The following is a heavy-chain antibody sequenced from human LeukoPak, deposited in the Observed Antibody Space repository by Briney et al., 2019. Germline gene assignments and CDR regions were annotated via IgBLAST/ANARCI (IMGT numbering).Heavy chain of an antibody. CDR1: GFTFSSYW. D-gene: IGHD6-13*01. CDR2: INSDGRST. V-gene: IGHV3-74*01. CDR3: ARECESSSTCFY. J-gene: IGHJ4*02. Sequence: GGSLRLSCAASGFTFSSYWMHWVRQAPGKGLVWVSRINSDGRSTTYADSVKGRFTISRDNAKNTLYLQMNSLRAEDTAVYYCARECESSSTCFYWGQGALVTVSS.